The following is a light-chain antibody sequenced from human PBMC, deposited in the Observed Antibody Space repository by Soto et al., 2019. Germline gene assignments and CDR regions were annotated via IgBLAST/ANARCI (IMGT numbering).Light chain of an antibody. CDR3: QQLHVFPRN. Sequence: DIQLTQSPSFLSASIGDRVTITCRASQGINNDLAWFQQKPGKAPNLLIYEAFTLQSGVPSRFSGSGSGTEFSLTISSLHPEDFATYYCQQLHVFPRNFGPGTKVDFK. CDR2: EAF. V-gene: IGKV1-9*01. CDR1: QGINND. J-gene: IGKJ3*01.